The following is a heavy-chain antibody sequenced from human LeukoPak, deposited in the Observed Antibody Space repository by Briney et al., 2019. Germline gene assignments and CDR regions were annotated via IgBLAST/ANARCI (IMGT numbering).Heavy chain of an antibody. J-gene: IGHJ4*02. CDR2: INPENGDT. Sequence: GASVKVSCKSSGYSFTAYYMHWVRQAPGQGLEWMGRINPENGDTKYAPKFQGRVTMTSDTSILTVYMELSSLRYDDTAVYFCARSQVHDYWGQGSLVPVSS. CDR3: ARSQVHDY. CDR1: GYSFTAYY. V-gene: IGHV1-2*02.